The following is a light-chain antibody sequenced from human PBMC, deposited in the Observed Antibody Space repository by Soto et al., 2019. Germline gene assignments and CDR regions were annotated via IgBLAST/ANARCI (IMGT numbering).Light chain of an antibody. CDR2: GAS. J-gene: IGKJ4*01. Sequence: EIVLTQSPATLSLSPGERATLSCRASQSVSSNSLAWYQQKPGQAPRLLIYGASSRATGFPDRFSGSGSGTDFTLTISRLEPEDFAVYYCQQYGSXPLTFGGGTKV. CDR3: QQYGSXPLT. CDR1: QSVSSNS. V-gene: IGKV3-20*01.